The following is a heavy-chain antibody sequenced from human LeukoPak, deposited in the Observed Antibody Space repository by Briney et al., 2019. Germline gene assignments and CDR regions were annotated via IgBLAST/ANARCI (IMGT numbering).Heavy chain of an antibody. J-gene: IGHJ3*01. Sequence: ASVKVSSKASGFTFTDNYMHWVRQAPGQGLEWMGYIYPKSRDTNYEQNFQGRVTMTSDTSMSTVYMELTGLRSDDTAVYYCARDEAADGTNALDVWGQGTMVTVSS. D-gene: IGHD6-13*01. CDR1: GFTFTDNY. CDR3: ARDEAADGTNALDV. V-gene: IGHV1-2*02. CDR2: IYPKSRDT.